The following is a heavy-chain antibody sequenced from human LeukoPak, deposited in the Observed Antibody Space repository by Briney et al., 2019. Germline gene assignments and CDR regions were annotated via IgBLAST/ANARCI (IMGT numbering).Heavy chain of an antibody. D-gene: IGHD3-16*01. CDR1: GFIFSSYW. Sequence: AGGSLRLSCAASGFIFSSYWMSWVRQAPGKGLEWVANVKQDGSEYSYVDSVKGRFTISRDNAKNSLYLQMNSLRAEDTAVYYCARAKSLNDGDYWGQGTLVTVSS. CDR2: VKQDGSEY. J-gene: IGHJ4*02. V-gene: IGHV3-7*01. CDR3: ARAKSLNDGDY.